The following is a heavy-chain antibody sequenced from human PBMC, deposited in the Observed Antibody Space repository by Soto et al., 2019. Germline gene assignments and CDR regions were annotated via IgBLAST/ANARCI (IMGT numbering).Heavy chain of an antibody. J-gene: IGHJ4*02. CDR1: GFTFSTYW. V-gene: IGHV3-7*01. CDR2: IKLDGSEK. Sequence: EVPLVESGGGLVQPGGSLRLSCAASGFTFSTYWMTWVRQAPGKGLEWVASIKLDGSEKQYVDSVKGRFTISRDNAKESLYLQMNSLRGEDSGLYYCARGTTAADWGQGTRVTVSS. CDR3: ARGTTAAD. D-gene: IGHD6-25*01.